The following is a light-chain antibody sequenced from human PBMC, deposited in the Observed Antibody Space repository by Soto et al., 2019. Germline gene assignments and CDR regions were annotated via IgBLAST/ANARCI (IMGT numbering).Light chain of an antibody. CDR2: EVS. V-gene: IGLV2-14*01. Sequence: QSVLTQPASVSGYPGQSITISYTGTSSDVGGYNYVSWYQQYPGKAPTLAIYEVSNRPSAVSNRFSGSKSGKTASLIISGLQAADEAEYYCSSYTSTGHVVFGGGTKVTVL. CDR1: SSDVGGYNY. CDR3: SSYTSTGHVV. J-gene: IGLJ2*01.